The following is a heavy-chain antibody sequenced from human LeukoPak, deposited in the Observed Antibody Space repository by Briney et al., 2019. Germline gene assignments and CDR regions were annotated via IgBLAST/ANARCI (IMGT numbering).Heavy chain of an antibody. J-gene: IGHJ4*02. V-gene: IGHV3-11*01. Sequence: PGGSLRLSCAASGFTFSDYYMSWIRQAPGKGLEWVSYISSSGSTIYYADSVKGRFTISRDNAKNSLYLQMNSLRAEDTAVYYCARDLVYASNVEQQLGFDYWGQGTLVTVSS. CDR2: ISSSGSTI. CDR1: GFTFSDYY. CDR3: ARDLVYASNVEQQLGFDY. D-gene: IGHD6-13*01.